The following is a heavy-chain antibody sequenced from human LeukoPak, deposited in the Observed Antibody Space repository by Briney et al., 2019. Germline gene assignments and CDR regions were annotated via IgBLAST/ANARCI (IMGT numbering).Heavy chain of an antibody. Sequence: PSETLSLTCTVSGGSISSYYWSWIRQPPGKGLEWIGYIYYSGSTNYNPSLKSRVTISVDTSKNQFSLKLGSVTAADTAVYYCARDRAVTYYGMDVWGQGTTVTASS. J-gene: IGHJ6*02. CDR1: GGSISSYY. V-gene: IGHV4-59*01. D-gene: IGHD5-18*01. CDR3: ARDRAVTYYGMDV. CDR2: IYYSGST.